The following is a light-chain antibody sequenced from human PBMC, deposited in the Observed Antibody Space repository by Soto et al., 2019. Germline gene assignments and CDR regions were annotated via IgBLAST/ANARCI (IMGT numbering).Light chain of an antibody. CDR3: QVWDSSSDLLYV. V-gene: IGLV3-21*02. Sequence: SYELTQPPPVSVAPGPTAQVTCGGNNFGSKSVHWYQQKPGQAPVLVVYEDGDRPSGIPERFSGSNSGNTATLTISRAEAGDEADYYCQVWDSSSDLLYVFGTGTKVTVL. CDR1: NFGSKS. CDR2: EDG. J-gene: IGLJ1*01.